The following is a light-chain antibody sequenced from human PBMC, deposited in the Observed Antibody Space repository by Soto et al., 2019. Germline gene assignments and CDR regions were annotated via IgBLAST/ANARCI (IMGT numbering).Light chain of an antibody. Sequence: QSALTQPPSASGSPGQSVTISCTGTSSDVGGYNYVSWYQQHPGKAPKLMIYEVSKRPSGVPDRFSGSKSGNTASLTVSGLKAEDEADYYCSSYAGSNNFVFGTGTKLTVL. J-gene: IGLJ1*01. CDR2: EVS. V-gene: IGLV2-8*01. CDR1: SSDVGGYNY. CDR3: SSYAGSNNFV.